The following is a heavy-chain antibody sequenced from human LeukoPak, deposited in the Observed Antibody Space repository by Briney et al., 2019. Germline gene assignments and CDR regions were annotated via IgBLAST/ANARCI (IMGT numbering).Heavy chain of an antibody. CDR2: ISYDGSNK. CDR3: ARDLDSSGYLAS. D-gene: IGHD3-22*01. Sequence: GGSLRLSCAASGFTSGTFLMTWVGRAQGRGREWVAVISYDGSNKYYADSVKGRFTISRDNSKNTLYLQMNSLRAEDTAVYYCARDLDSSGYLASWGQGTLVTVSS. J-gene: IGHJ4*02. V-gene: IGHV3-30-3*01. CDR1: GFTSGTFL.